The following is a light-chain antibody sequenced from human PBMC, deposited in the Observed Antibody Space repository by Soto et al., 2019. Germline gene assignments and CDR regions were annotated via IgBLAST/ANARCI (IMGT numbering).Light chain of an antibody. CDR1: QDISSA. V-gene: IGKV1-13*02. Sequence: AIQLTQSPSSLSASVGDRVTITCRASQDISSALAWYQQKPGTGPKLLIYDASSLDSGVPSRFSGSGSGTDFTLTISSLQPEDFPTYYCLHFKSYPFAFGPGTKVDIK. CDR2: DAS. J-gene: IGKJ3*01. CDR3: LHFKSYPFA.